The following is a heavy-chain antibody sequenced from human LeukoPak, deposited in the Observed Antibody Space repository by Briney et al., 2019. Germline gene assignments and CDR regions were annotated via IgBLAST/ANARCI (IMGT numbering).Heavy chain of an antibody. J-gene: IGHJ6*03. V-gene: IGHV3-23*01. CDR1: GFTVNDY. D-gene: IGHD3-9*01. Sequence: PGGSLRLSCEASGFTVNDYMSWIRQAPGKGLEWVSAISGSGGSSFYADSVKGRFTISRDNSKNTLYLQMNSLRAEDTAVYYCAKCILTGYYKGYMDVWGKGTTVTISS. CDR3: AKCILTGYYKGYMDV. CDR2: ISGSGGSS.